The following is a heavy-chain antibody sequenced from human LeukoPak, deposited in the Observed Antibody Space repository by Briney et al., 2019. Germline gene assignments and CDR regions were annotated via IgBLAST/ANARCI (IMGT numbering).Heavy chain of an antibody. J-gene: IGHJ6*02. V-gene: IGHV1-2*02. Sequence: ASVKVPCKASGYTFTGYYMHWVRPAPGQGLEWMGWINPNSGGTNYAQKFQGRVTMTRDTSISTAYMELSRLRSDDTAVYYCARDGITMVRGVIKADGMDVWGQGTTVTVSS. D-gene: IGHD3-10*01. CDR3: ARDGITMVRGVIKADGMDV. CDR2: INPNSGGT. CDR1: GYTFTGYY.